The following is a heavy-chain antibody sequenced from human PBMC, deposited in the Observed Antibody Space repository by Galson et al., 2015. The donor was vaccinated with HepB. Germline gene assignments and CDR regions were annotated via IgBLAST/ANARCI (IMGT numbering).Heavy chain of an antibody. V-gene: IGHV1-18*04. CDR2: ISAYNGNT. CDR1: GYTFNSYG. J-gene: IGHJ6*02. D-gene: IGHD3-10*01. Sequence: SVKVSCKASGYTFNSYGISWVRQAPGQGLEWMGWISAYNGNTKYAQKFQGRVTMTTDTSTSTAYLELRSLRSDDTAVYYCARAIKLLWFGGDLDYYRMDVWGQGTTVTVSS. CDR3: ARAIKLLWFGGDLDYYRMDV.